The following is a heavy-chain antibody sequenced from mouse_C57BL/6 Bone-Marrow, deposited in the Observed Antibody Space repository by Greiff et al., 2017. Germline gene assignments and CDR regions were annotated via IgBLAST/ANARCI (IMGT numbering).Heavy chain of an antibody. J-gene: IGHJ2*01. CDR2: ISNGGGST. D-gene: IGHD4-1*02. CDR3: ARPQLGRGYFDY. V-gene: IGHV5-12*01. Sequence: EVMLVESGGGLVQPGGSLKLSCAASGFTFSDYYMYWVRQTPEKRLEWVAYISNGGGSTYYPATVKGRFTISRDNANNTLYLQMSRLKSEDTAMYYCARPQLGRGYFDYWGQGTTLTVSS. CDR1: GFTFSDYY.